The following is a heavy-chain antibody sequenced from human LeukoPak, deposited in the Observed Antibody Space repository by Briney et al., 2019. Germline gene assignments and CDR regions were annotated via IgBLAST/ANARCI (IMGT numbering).Heavy chain of an antibody. CDR3: ASRRYYDFWSGSPGDAFDI. Sequence: SVKASCKASGGTFSSYAISWVRQAPGQGLEWMGGIIPIFGTANYAQKFQGRVTITTDESTSTAYMELSSLRSEDTAVYYCASRRYYDFWSGSPGDAFDIWGQGTMVTVSS. CDR2: IIPIFGTA. D-gene: IGHD3-3*01. J-gene: IGHJ3*02. V-gene: IGHV1-69*05. CDR1: GGTFSSYA.